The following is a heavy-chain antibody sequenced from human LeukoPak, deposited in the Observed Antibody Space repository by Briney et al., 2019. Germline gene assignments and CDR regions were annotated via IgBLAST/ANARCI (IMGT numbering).Heavy chain of an antibody. CDR2: IWYDGSNK. D-gene: IGHD6-13*01. V-gene: IGHV3-33*06. CDR3: AKDRAAGTYYFDC. Sequence: GGSLRLSCAASGFTFSSYGMHWVRQAPGKGLEWVAVIWYDGSNKYYADSVKGRFTISRDNSKNTLYLQMNSLRAEDTAVYYCAKDRAAGTYYFDCWGQGTLVTVSS. J-gene: IGHJ4*02. CDR1: GFTFSSYG.